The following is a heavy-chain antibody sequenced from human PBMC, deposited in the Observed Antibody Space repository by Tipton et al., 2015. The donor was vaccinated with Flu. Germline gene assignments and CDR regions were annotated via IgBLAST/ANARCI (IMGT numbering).Heavy chain of an antibody. CDR1: GVSISSHY. CDR2: IYYSGGST. D-gene: IGHD1-1*01. V-gene: IGHV4-4*07. CDR3: ALSTTAHREFES. J-gene: IGHJ4*02. Sequence: TLSLTCTVSGVSISSHYWSRIRQPAGKGLEWIGRIYYSGGSTDYNPSLKSRVTVSLDTSKNQFSLKLTSVTAADRAVYYCALSTTAHREFESWGQGTLVTVSS.